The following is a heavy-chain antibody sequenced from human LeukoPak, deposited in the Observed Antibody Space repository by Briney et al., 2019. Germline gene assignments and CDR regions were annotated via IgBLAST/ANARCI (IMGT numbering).Heavy chain of an antibody. CDR3: AHDVPGAEGFDY. Sequence: ESGPTLVKPTQTLTLTCTFSGFSLSTSGLGVAWIRQPPGKALEWLALIYGDDNKRYNPSLRSRLIITKDTSKNQVVLTVTNMDPVDTATYYCAHDVPGAEGFDYWGQGILVTVSS. CDR1: GFSLSTSGLG. CDR2: IYGDDNK. J-gene: IGHJ4*02. V-gene: IGHV2-5*02. D-gene: IGHD1-14*01.